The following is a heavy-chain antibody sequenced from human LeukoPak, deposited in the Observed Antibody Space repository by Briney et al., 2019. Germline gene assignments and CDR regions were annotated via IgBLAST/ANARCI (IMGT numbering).Heavy chain of an antibody. CDR3: AKVDSSGWYGAFDI. Sequence: GGSLRLSCAASGFTFSSYGMHWVRQAPGKGLEWVAFIRYDGSNKYYADSVKGRFTISRDNSKNTLYLQMNSLRAEDTAVYYCAKVDSSGWYGAFDIWGQGTMVTVSS. J-gene: IGHJ3*02. CDR1: GFTFSSYG. V-gene: IGHV3-30*02. D-gene: IGHD6-19*01. CDR2: IRYDGSNK.